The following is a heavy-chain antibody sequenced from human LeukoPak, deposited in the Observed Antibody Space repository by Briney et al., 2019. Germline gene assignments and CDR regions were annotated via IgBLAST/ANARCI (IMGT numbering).Heavy chain of an antibody. CDR3: ARGPWERTVWVSRLNYYGMDV. CDR2: IYYSGST. CDR1: GGSISSGGYS. D-gene: IGHD3-16*01. J-gene: IGHJ6*02. Sequence: SETLSLTCTVSGGSISSGGYSWSWIRQHPGKGLEWIGYIYYSGSTYYNPSLKSRVTISVDTSKNQFSLKLSSVTAADTAVYYCARGPWERTVWVSRLNYYGMDVWGQGTTVTVSS. V-gene: IGHV4-31*03.